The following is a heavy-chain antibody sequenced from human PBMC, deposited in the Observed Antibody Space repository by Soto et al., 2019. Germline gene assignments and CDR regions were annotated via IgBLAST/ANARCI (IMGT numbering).Heavy chain of an antibody. Sequence: GGSLRLACEGFGFNFEDYAMHWIRQAPGKGLEWVSGINWNGGITGYADSVKGRFTVSRDNANNSLHLEMSSLKTEDTALYYCARGRGALTVVSNWFDPWGQGTLVTVSS. V-gene: IGHV3-9*01. CDR2: INWNGGIT. J-gene: IGHJ5*02. D-gene: IGHD2-15*01. CDR1: GFNFEDYA. CDR3: ARGRGALTVVSNWFDP.